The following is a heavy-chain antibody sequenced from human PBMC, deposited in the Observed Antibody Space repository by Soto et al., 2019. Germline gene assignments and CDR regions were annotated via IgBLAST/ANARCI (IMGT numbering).Heavy chain of an antibody. J-gene: IGHJ4*02. CDR3: AKSPRGIAVAGTPRGY. V-gene: IGHV3-23*01. Sequence: EVQLLESGGGLVQPGGSLRLSCAASGFTFSSYVMSWVRQAPGKGLEWVSAISGSGGSTYYADSVKGRFTISRDNSKNTLYLQMNSLRAEDTAVYYCAKSPRGIAVAGTPRGYWGQGTLVTVSS. D-gene: IGHD6-19*01. CDR2: ISGSGGST. CDR1: GFTFSSYV.